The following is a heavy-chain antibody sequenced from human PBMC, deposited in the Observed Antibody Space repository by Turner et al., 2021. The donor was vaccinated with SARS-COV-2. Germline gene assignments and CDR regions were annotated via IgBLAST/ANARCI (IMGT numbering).Heavy chain of an antibody. CDR1: GDSTSSVIYY. D-gene: IGHD3-16*01. V-gene: IGHV4-39*01. Sequence: QPQLQESGPGLVKPSATLSLTCNVSGDSTSSVIYYWAWLRQSPGGALEWIGSIYYSGSVHANPSLKSRMTMSVDISRNQFSLRLTSVTAADAGVYYCASQAGYYDPDGYYPRRFDHWGRGALITVSS. J-gene: IGHJ4*02. CDR2: IYYSGSV. CDR3: ASQAGYYDPDGYYPRRFDH.